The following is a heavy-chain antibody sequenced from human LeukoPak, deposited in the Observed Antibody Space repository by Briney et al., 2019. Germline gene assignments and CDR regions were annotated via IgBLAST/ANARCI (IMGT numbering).Heavy chain of an antibody. CDR2: FYHGGNT. CDR3: ARGVIPAANNWFDP. J-gene: IGHJ5*02. V-gene: IGHV4-38-2*02. D-gene: IGHD2-2*01. CDR1: GYSISSGYY. Sequence: SETLSLTCSVSGYSISSGYYWGWIRQPPGKGLEWIGSFYHGGNTYYNPSLKSRVTISIDTSKNQFSLKLSSVTAADTAVYYCARGVIPAANNWFDPWGQGTLVTVSS.